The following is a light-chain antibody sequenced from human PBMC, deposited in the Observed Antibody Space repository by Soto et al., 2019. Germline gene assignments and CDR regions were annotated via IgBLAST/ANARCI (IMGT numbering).Light chain of an antibody. V-gene: IGKV3-15*01. CDR1: QSVSSN. CDR2: DAS. J-gene: IGKJ1*01. CDR3: QQYKKWPRT. Sequence: EIVMTQSPATLSVSPGERATLSCRASQSVSSNLAWYQQKPGQAPRLLIYDASTRATGIPARFSGSGSGTEFTLTISSLQSEDFAVYYCQQYKKWPRTFGHGTKVDNK.